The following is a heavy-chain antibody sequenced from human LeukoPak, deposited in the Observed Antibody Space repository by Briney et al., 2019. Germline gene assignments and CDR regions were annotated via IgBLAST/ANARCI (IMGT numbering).Heavy chain of an antibody. J-gene: IGHJ4*02. CDR3: AGGAGFLIDY. CDR2: IKKNGGGT. Sequence: GGSLRLSCAASGFTFSNYSMNWVRQAPGKGPEWVAVIKKNGGGTYYADSVKGRFTISRDNAKNSLYLQMNSLRADDTAVYFCAGGAGFLIDYWGQGALVTVSS. CDR1: GFTFSNYS. D-gene: IGHD2/OR15-2a*01. V-gene: IGHV3-23*05.